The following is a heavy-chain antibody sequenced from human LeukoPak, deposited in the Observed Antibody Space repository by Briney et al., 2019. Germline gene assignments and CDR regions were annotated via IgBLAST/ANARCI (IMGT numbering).Heavy chain of an antibody. D-gene: IGHD6-13*01. CDR2: IGPSGNTI. CDR1: GFIFSDDY. J-gene: IGHJ4*02. CDR3: ARRSSLDY. Sequence: GGSLRLSCAASGFIFSDDYMSWIRQAPGKGLEWVSYIGPSGNTILYADSVKGRFTVSRDNAKNSLYLQMNSLRAEDTAVYYCARRSSLDYCGQGTLVTVSS. V-gene: IGHV3-11*01.